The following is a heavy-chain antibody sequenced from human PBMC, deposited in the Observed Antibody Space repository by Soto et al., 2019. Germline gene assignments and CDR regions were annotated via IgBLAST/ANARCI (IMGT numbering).Heavy chain of an antibody. D-gene: IGHD2-15*01. Sequence: SETLSLTCAVYGGSFSGYYWSWIRQPPWKGLEWIGEINHSGSTNYNPSLKSRVTISVDTSKNQFSLKLSSVTAADTAVYYCASRGYCSGGSCYLYYYYMDIWGKGTTVTVSS. CDR2: INHSGST. V-gene: IGHV4-34*01. CDR1: GGSFSGYY. J-gene: IGHJ6*03. CDR3: ASRGYCSGGSCYLYYYYMDI.